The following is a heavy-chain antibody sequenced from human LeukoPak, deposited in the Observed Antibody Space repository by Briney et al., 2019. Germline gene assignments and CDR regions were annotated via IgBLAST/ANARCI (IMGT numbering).Heavy chain of an antibody. V-gene: IGHV4-30-4*01. D-gene: IGHD6-13*01. CDR3: ARDIAAAHYGMDV. J-gene: IGHJ6*02. Sequence: PSETLSLTCTVSGGSISSGDYSWSWIRQPPGKGLEWIGYIYYSGSTYYNPSLKSRVTISVDTSKNQFSLKLSSVTAADTAVYYCARDIAAAHYGMDVWGQGTTVTVSS. CDR1: GGSISSGDYS. CDR2: IYYSGST.